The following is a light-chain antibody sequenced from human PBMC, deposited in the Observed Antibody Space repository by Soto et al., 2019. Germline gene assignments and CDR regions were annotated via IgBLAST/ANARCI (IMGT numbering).Light chain of an antibody. CDR1: SGHNNNA. J-gene: IGLJ3*02. CDR2: LHSDGSH. V-gene: IGLV4-69*01. CDR3: QTWGADFWV. Sequence: QAVLTQSPSASASLGASVRLTCTLSSGHNNNAITWHQQQPGKGPRYLMKLHSDGSHTKGDGIPDRFSGSSSGAERYLTISSLQSEDEADYYCQTWGADFWVFGGGTKLTVL.